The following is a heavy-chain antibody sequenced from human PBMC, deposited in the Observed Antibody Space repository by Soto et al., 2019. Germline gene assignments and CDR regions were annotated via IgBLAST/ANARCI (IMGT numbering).Heavy chain of an antibody. CDR3: ARWVDFGATNRNFDY. V-gene: IGHV4-30-4*01. CDR2: IYYSGNT. CDR1: GGSISSGDYY. J-gene: IGHJ4*02. D-gene: IGHD2-15*01. Sequence: QVQLQESGPGLVKPSQTLSLTCTVSGGSISSGDYYWSWIRQPPGKGLEWIGYIYYSGNTYYNPSLKGRVTISVDTSKNQFSLKLSSVTAADTAVYYCARWVDFGATNRNFDYWGQGTLVTVSS.